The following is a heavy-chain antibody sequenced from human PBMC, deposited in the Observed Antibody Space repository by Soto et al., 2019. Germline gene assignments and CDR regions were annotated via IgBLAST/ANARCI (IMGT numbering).Heavy chain of an antibody. CDR1: GFTFSSYS. J-gene: IGHJ6*02. V-gene: IGHV3-21*01. Sequence: GGSLRLSCAASGFTFSSYSMNWVRQAPGKGLEWVSSISSSSSYIYYADSVKGRFTISRDNAKNSLYLQMNSLRAEDTAVYYWARDRDTSYDFWSGYRGGDYYYGMDVWGQGTTVTVSS. CDR2: ISSSSSYI. CDR3: ARDRDTSYDFWSGYRGGDYYYGMDV. D-gene: IGHD3-3*01.